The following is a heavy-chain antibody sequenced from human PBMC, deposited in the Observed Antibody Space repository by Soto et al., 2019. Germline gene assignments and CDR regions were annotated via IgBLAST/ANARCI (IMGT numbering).Heavy chain of an antibody. CDR1: GFTFISYD. Sequence: QPGGSLRLSCAASGFTFISYDMHWVRQAPGKGLEWVAVISYDGSNKYYADSVKGRFTISRDNSKNTLYLQMNSLRAEDTAVYYCGKDDLDVKGGSRMVADGLVGDYWGQGTMVTVSS. CDR3: GKDDLDVKGGSRMVADGLVGDY. V-gene: IGHV3-30*18. CDR2: ISYDGSNK. D-gene: IGHD2-15*01. J-gene: IGHJ4*02.